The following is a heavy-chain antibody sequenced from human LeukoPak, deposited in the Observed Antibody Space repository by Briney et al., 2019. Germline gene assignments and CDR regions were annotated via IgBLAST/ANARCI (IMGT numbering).Heavy chain of an antibody. D-gene: IGHD4-17*01. CDR1: RFTFSSFD. CDR2: IRFDGSNK. V-gene: IGHV3-30*02. CDR3: ARDDYGDYFFDY. Sequence: GGSLRLSCAASRFTFSSFDMHWVRQAPGKGLEWVTFIRFDGSNKYYADSVKGRFTISRDNSKNTLYLQMSSLRPEDTAVYYCARDDYGDYFFDYWGQGTLVTVSS. J-gene: IGHJ4*02.